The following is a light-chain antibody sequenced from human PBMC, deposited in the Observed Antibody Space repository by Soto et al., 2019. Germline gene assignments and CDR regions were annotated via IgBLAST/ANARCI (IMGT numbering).Light chain of an antibody. CDR3: QQLDSYLLT. CDR1: QSISSY. V-gene: IGKV1-39*01. CDR2: AAS. Sequence: DIEMTQSPSSLSSSVGDRVTIPCRASQSISSYLNWYQQKPGKAPKLLIYAASSLQSGVPSRFSGSGSGTDFTLTISSLQPDDFATYYCQQLDSYLLTFGGGTKVDIK. J-gene: IGKJ4*01.